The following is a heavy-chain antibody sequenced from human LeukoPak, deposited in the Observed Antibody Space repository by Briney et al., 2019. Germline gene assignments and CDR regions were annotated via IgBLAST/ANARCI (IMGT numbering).Heavy chain of an antibody. V-gene: IGHV4-30-4*01. CDR2: IYYSGST. D-gene: IGHD4-23*01. CDR1: GGSISSGDYY. J-gene: IGHJ2*01. Sequence: PSETLSLTCTVSGGSISSGDYYWSWIRQPPGKGLEWIVYIYYSGSTYYNPSLKSRVTISVDTSKNQFSLKLSSVTAADTAVYYCARDMTTVGERGFWYFDLWGRGTLVTVSS. CDR3: ARDMTTVGERGFWYFDL.